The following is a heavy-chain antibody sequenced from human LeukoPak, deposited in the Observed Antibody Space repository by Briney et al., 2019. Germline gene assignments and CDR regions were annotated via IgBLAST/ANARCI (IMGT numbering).Heavy chain of an antibody. CDR3: ARDKVIASAGTPNWFDP. D-gene: IGHD6-13*01. CDR2: ISDYDCNT. Sequence: ASVNVSCKASVYTCTRYGISWVRQPPGQGLEWLGWISDYDCNTNYEQKFQGRATMTTDTSTSTAYMELRSLRSDDTAVYYWARDKVIASAGTPNWFDPWGQGTLVTVSS. J-gene: IGHJ5*02. CDR1: VYTCTRYG. V-gene: IGHV1-18*01.